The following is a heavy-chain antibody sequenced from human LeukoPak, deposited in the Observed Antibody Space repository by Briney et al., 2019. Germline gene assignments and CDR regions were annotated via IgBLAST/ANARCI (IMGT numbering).Heavy chain of an antibody. CDR3: ARGGGEMATITDY. J-gene: IGHJ4*02. Sequence: GRSLRLSCAASGFTFSSYAMHWVRQAPGKGLEWVAVISYDGSNKYYADSVKGRFTISRDNSKNTLYLQMNGLRAEDTAVYYCARGGGEMATITDYWGQGTLVTVSS. D-gene: IGHD5-24*01. CDR2: ISYDGSNK. V-gene: IGHV3-30-3*01. CDR1: GFTFSSYA.